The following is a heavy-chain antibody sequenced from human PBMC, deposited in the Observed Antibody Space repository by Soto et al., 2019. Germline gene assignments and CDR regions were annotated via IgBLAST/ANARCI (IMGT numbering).Heavy chain of an antibody. J-gene: IGHJ4*02. V-gene: IGHV1-69*08. D-gene: IGHD3-16*01. CDR1: GGTFSSYT. Sequence: QVQLVQSRAEVKKPGSSVKVSCKASGGTFSSYTISWVRQAPGQGLEWMGRIIPILGIANYAQKFQGRVTITADKSTSTAYMELSSLRSEDTAVYYCARDGGKIAWDYWGQGTLVTVSS. CDR3: ARDGGKIAWDY. CDR2: IIPILGIA.